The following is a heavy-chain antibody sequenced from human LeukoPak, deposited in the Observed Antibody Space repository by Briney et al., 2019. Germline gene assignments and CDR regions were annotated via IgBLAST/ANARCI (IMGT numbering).Heavy chain of an antibody. CDR2: ISYDGSNK. V-gene: IGHV3-30*04. D-gene: IGHD2-2*01. CDR3: ATLVVPTSLNYYYYGMDV. CDR1: GFTFGDYA. J-gene: IGHJ6*04. Sequence: SGGSLRLSCTASGFTFGDYAMSWVRQAPGKGLEWVAVISYDGSNKYYADSVKGRFTISRDNSKNTLYLQMNSLRAEDTAVYYCATLVVPTSLNYYYYGMDVWGKGTTVTVSS.